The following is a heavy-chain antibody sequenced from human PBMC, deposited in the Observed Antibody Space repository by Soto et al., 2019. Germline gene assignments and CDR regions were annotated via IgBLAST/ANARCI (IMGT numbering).Heavy chain of an antibody. J-gene: IGHJ6*02. CDR2: ISSRGSSI. D-gene: IGHD3-3*01. CDR3: ARGYYDFWSGYYISPYGMDV. Sequence: GGSLRLSCAVSGFTFSDYYISWSRQAPGKGLEWVSYISSRGSSIYYADSVKSRFTISRDNAKNSLYLQMNGLRAEDTAVYYCARGYYDFWSGYYISPYGMDVWGQGTTVTVSS. CDR1: GFTFSDYY. V-gene: IGHV3-11*01.